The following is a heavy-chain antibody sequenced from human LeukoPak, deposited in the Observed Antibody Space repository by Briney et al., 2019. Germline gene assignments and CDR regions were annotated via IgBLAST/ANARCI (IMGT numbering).Heavy chain of an antibody. Sequence: GGSLRLSCAASGFTFSSNAMSWVRQAPGKGLEWVSGISGSGSNTYYADSVKGRFTISRDSSKNTLYLQMNSLTAEDTALYYCAKDSYSKGDFWGQGVLVTVSS. V-gene: IGHV3-23*01. D-gene: IGHD6-13*01. CDR2: ISGSGSNT. CDR3: AKDSYSKGDF. J-gene: IGHJ4*02. CDR1: GFTFSSNA.